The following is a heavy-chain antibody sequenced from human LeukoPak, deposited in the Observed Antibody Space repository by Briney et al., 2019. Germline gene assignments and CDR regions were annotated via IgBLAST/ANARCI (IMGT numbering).Heavy chain of an antibody. CDR3: ARRAGEYSHPYDY. CDR1: GFTFSSYA. V-gene: IGHV3-23*05. CDR2: IYSGGNT. J-gene: IGHJ4*02. D-gene: IGHD4-17*01. Sequence: SGGSLRLSCAASGFTFSSYAMSWVRLAPGKGLEWVSFIYSGGNTHYSDSVKGRFTISRDNSKNTLYLQMNSLRAEDTAVYYCARRAGEYSHPYDYWGQGTLVTVSS.